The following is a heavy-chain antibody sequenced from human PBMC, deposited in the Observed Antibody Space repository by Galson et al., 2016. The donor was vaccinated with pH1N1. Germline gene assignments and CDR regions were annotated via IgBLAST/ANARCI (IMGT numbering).Heavy chain of an antibody. V-gene: IGHV1-46*01. Sequence: SVKVSCKVSGYSVTRYYMHWVRQAPGQGLEWMGVIDPSDGTTTYSQKFRGRITMTRDTPTNSVYMELSSLTSDDTAVYYCARRYYFDYWGQGTLITVSS. CDR3: ARRYYFDY. J-gene: IGHJ4*02. CDR2: IDPSDGTT. CDR1: GYSVTRYY.